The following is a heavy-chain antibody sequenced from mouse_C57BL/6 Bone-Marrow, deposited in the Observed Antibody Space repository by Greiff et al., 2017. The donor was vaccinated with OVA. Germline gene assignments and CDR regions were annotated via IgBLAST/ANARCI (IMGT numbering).Heavy chain of an antibody. D-gene: IGHD2-3*01. Sequence: EVQLVESGPELVKPGASVKISCKASGYSFTGYYMNWVKQSPEKSLEWIGEINPSTGGTTYNQKFKAKATLTVDKSSSTAYMQLKSLTSEDSAVYYCARRRWLSRGDYWGQGTTLTVSS. V-gene: IGHV1-42*01. CDR3: ARRRWLSRGDY. J-gene: IGHJ2*01. CDR1: GYSFTGYY. CDR2: INPSTGGT.